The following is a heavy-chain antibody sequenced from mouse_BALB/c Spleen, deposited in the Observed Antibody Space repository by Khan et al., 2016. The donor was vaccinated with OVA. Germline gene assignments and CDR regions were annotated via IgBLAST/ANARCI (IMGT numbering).Heavy chain of an antibody. J-gene: IGHJ3*01. V-gene: IGHV1-5*01. CDR2: IYPGNSDT. D-gene: IGHD1-3*01. Sequence: EVKPEESGTVLARPGASVKMSCKASGYSFTSYLIHWVNQRPGQGLEWLGDIYPGNSDTTYNHKFKGKANMTAGSSANTAYMELSSLTNEDSADYYSARGGYSSFAYWGQGLWSLSLQ. CDR3: ARGGYSSFAY. CDR1: GYSFTSYL.